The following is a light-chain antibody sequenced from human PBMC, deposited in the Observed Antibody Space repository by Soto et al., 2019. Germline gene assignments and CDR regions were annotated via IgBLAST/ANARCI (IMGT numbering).Light chain of an antibody. CDR2: AAS. CDR1: QGISSY. V-gene: IGKV1-9*01. J-gene: IGKJ1*01. Sequence: DIPLTPSPSFLSASVGDRVTITCRASQGISSYLAWYQQKPGKAPKLLISAASTLQSGVPSRFSGSGSVTEFTLTISSQQPEDFATYYCQQLNSYPPATFGQGTKVEIK. CDR3: QQLNSYPPAT.